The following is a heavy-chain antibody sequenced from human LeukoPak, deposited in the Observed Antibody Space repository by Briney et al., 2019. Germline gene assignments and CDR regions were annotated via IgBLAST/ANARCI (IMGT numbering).Heavy chain of an antibody. Sequence: PSETLSLTCTVSGGSISSSSYYWGWIRQPPGKGLEWIGSIHYSGSTNYNPSLKSRVTISVDTSKNQFSLKLSSVTAADTAVYYCARDGGSYRKAFDYWGQGTLVTVSS. D-gene: IGHD1-26*01. CDR2: IHYSGST. J-gene: IGHJ4*02. CDR1: GGSISSSSYY. V-gene: IGHV4-39*07. CDR3: ARDGGSYRKAFDY.